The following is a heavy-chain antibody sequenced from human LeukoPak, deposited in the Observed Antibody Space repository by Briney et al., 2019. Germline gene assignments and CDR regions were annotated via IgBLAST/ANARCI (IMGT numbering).Heavy chain of an antibody. D-gene: IGHD6-25*01. CDR3: TRRAAQWQFDL. CDR1: GLNFDDYA. V-gene: IGHV3-9*01. J-gene: IGHJ2*01. CDR2: INWKTGNG. Sequence: PGGSLRLSCSVSGLNFDDYAMHWVRQAPGRGLEWVSGINWKTGNGIYADSVKGRFTISRDNAKNSLYLQMSSLRAEDTALYYCTRRAAQWQFDLWGRGTLLTVSS.